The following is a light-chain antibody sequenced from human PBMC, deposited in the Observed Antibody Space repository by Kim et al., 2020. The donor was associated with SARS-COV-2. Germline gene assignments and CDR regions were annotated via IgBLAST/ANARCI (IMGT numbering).Light chain of an antibody. CDR3: QTWASGTVV. CDR2: RDD. Sequence: SYELTQPPSLSVSLGQTATITCFGDKLGGKFASWYQQRPGQSPLLVIYRDDKRASNIPERFSGSNSGNTATLTISGTQTLDEADYYCQTWASGTVVFGGGTQLTVL. J-gene: IGLJ2*01. V-gene: IGLV3-1*01. CDR1: KLGGKF.